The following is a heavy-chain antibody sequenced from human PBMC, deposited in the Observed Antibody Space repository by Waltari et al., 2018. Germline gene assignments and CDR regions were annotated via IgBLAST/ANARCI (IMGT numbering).Heavy chain of an antibody. Sequence: EVQLVESGGGLVQPGGSLRLSCAASGFTFSSYEMNWVRQAPGKGLELVSYISSNGSPIYYADSVKGRFTISRVNASNSLYLQMNSLRVEDTAVYYCAREGSFYFDSWGQGTLVTVSS. V-gene: IGHV3-48*03. CDR3: AREGSFYFDS. CDR2: ISSNGSPI. D-gene: IGHD3-10*01. CDR1: GFTFSSYE. J-gene: IGHJ4*02.